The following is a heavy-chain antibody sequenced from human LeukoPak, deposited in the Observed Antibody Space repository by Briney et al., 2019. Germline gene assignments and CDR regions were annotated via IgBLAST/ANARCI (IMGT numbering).Heavy chain of an antibody. Sequence: EESLKISCKGSGYSFTSYWISWVRQMPGKGLEWMGRIDPSDSYTNYSPSFQGHVTISADKSISTAYLQWSSLKASDTAMYYCARFQYCSGGSCYNYFDYWGQGTLVSVSS. D-gene: IGHD2-15*01. J-gene: IGHJ4*02. V-gene: IGHV5-10-1*01. CDR2: IDPSDSYT. CDR3: ARFQYCSGGSCYNYFDY. CDR1: GYSFTSYW.